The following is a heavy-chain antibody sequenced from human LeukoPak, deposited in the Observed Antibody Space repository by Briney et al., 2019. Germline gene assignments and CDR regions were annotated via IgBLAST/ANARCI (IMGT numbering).Heavy chain of an antibody. CDR3: ARLYYSYGIMDFDY. J-gene: IGHJ4*02. D-gene: IGHD5-18*01. Sequence: PSKTLSLTCTVSGGSISSSSYYWGWIRQPPGKGLEWIGSIYYSGSTYYNPSLKSRVTISVDTSKNQFSLKLSSVTAADTAVYYCARLYYSYGIMDFDYWGQGTLVTVSS. CDR1: GGSISSSSYY. V-gene: IGHV4-39*01. CDR2: IYYSGST.